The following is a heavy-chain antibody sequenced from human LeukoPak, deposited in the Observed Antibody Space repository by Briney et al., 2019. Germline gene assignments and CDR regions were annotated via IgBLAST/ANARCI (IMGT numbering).Heavy chain of an antibody. CDR2: IIPILGIA. V-gene: IGHV1-69*04. CDR3: AREGIAAAGTLLDY. Sequence: SVKVSCKASGGTFSSYTISWVRQAPGQGLEWMGRIIPILGIANYAQKFQGRVTITPDKSTSTAYMELSSLRSEDTAVYYCAREGIAAAGTLLDYWGQGTLVTVSS. D-gene: IGHD6-13*01. CDR1: GGTFSSYT. J-gene: IGHJ4*02.